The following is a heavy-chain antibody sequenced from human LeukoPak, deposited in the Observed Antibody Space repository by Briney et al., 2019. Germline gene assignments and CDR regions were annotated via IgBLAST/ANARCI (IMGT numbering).Heavy chain of an antibody. CDR3: ARDLTGWGAFDI. CDR2: ISSSSSYI. V-gene: IGHV3-21*01. D-gene: IGHD3-9*01. Sequence: PGGSLRLSCAASGFTFSSYTMNWVRQAPGKGLEWVSSISSSSSYIYYADSVKGRFTISRDNAKNSLYLQMNSLRAEDTAVYYCARDLTGWGAFDIWGQGTMVTVSS. CDR1: GFTFSSYT. J-gene: IGHJ3*02.